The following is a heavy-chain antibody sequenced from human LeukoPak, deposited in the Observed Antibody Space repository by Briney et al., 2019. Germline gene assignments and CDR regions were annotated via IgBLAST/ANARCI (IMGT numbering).Heavy chain of an antibody. V-gene: IGHV2-5*01. D-gene: IGHD3-10*01. Sequence: SGPTLVNPTQTLTLTCTFSGFSFSTSGVGVGWIRQPPGKALEWLALIYWNDDKRYSPSLKSRLTITKDTSKNQVVLTMTNMDPVDTATYYCAHRMVRSKRAHYFDYWGQGTLVTVSS. J-gene: IGHJ4*02. CDR3: AHRMVRSKRAHYFDY. CDR2: IYWNDDK. CDR1: GFSFSTSGVG.